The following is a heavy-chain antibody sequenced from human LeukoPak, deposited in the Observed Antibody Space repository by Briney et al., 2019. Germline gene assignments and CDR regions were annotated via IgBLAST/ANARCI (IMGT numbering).Heavy chain of an antibody. CDR3: AKDPYGSGSYWIDY. D-gene: IGHD3-10*01. V-gene: IGHV3-30*18. J-gene: IGHJ4*02. Sequence: SCKASGGTFSSYGMNWVRQAPGKGLEWVAVISYDGSNKHYADSVKGRFTISRDNSKNTLYLQMNSLRAEDTAVYYCAKDPYGSGSYWIDYWGQGTLVTVSS. CDR1: GGTFSSYG. CDR2: ISYDGSNK.